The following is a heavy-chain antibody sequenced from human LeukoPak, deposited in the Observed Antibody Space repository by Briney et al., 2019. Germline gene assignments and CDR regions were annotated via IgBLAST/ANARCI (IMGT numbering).Heavy chain of an antibody. J-gene: IGHJ4*02. Sequence: ASVRVSCKASGYTFTRYYMHWVRQAPGQGLEWMGIINPSGGRTSYAQKFQGRVTMTRDTSTGTVYMELSSLRSEDTAVYYCASLRSGDYEGFDYWGQGTLVTVSS. V-gene: IGHV1-46*01. CDR2: INPSGGRT. D-gene: IGHD2-21*02. CDR3: ASLRSGDYEGFDY. CDR1: GYTFTRYY.